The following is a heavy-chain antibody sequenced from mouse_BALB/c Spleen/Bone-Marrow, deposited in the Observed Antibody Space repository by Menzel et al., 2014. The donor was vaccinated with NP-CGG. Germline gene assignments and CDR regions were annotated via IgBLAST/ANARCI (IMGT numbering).Heavy chain of an antibody. D-gene: IGHD2-5*01. CDR2: IYPGGGYT. CDR3: ARYNNYKDFFDY. V-gene: IGHV1-63*02. CDR1: GYSFTNYY. J-gene: IGHJ2*01. Sequence: QVQLKESGTELVRPGTSVIISCKASGYSFTNYYLGWVKQRPGHGLEWIGDIYPGGGYTDYSERFKGKATLTADTSSSTTYMHLSILTSEYSAVYFCARYNNYKDFFDYLGQGTTLTVSS.